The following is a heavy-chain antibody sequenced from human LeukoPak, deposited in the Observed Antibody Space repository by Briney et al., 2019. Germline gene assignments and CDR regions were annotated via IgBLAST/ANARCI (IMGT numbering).Heavy chain of an antibody. Sequence: SETLSLTCTVSGGSVSSSSYYWGWIRQPPEKGLEWIGSIYYSGSTYYNPSLKSRVTISVDTSKNQVSLKLSSATAADTAVYYCATAITMIFAIMAWGQGTLVTVSS. CDR3: ATAITMIFAIMA. D-gene: IGHD3-22*01. V-gene: IGHV4-39*01. CDR1: GGSVSSSSYY. J-gene: IGHJ5*02. CDR2: IYYSGST.